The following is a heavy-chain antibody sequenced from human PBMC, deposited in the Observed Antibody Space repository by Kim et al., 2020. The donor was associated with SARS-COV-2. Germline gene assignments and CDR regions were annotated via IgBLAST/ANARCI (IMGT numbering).Heavy chain of an antibody. Sequence: TNYDQKLQGRVTMTTDPSTSTAYMERRSLRSDDTAVYYCARYYGGHGMDVWGQGTTVTVSS. V-gene: IGHV1-18*01. CDR2: T. CDR3: ARYYGGHGMDV. D-gene: IGHD4-17*01. J-gene: IGHJ6*02.